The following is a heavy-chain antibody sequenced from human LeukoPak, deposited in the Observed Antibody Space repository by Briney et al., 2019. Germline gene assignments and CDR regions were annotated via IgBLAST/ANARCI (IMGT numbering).Heavy chain of an antibody. D-gene: IGHD3/OR15-3a*01. CDR1: GGSFSGYY. Sequence: PSETLSLTCAVYGGSFSGYYWSWIRQPPGKGLEWIGEINHSGSTNYNPSLKSRVTISVDTSKNQFSLKLSSVTAADTAVHYCARLDPRGLWSQGTLVTVSS. J-gene: IGHJ4*02. CDR3: ARLDPRGL. V-gene: IGHV4-34*01. CDR2: INHSGST.